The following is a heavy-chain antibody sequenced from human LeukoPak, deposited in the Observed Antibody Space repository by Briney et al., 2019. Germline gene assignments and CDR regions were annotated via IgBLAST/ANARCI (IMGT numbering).Heavy chain of an antibody. D-gene: IGHD3-22*01. CDR3: ARGRITMIASHAFDI. CDR1: GYTFSGHY. Sequence: ASVKVSCKASGYTFSGHYMHWVRQAPGQGLEWMGWINPNSGGTNYAQKFQGRVTMTRDTSISTAYMDLSRLTSDDTAVYYCARGRITMIASHAFDIWGQGTMVTVSS. CDR2: INPNSGGT. V-gene: IGHV1-2*02. J-gene: IGHJ3*02.